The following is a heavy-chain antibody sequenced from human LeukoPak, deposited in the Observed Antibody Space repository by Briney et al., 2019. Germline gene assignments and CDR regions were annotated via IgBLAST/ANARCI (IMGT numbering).Heavy chain of an antibody. CDR2: IRSQAYSGTT. Sequence: GGSLRLSFAASGXTFSNACMKWVRQAPGRGLEWVGFIRSQAYSGTTEYATSVKDRFTIPRDDSKSIAYLQMNSLKTEDTAVYYCTRDIVSISQPYYFDYWGQGTLVTVSS. V-gene: IGHV3-49*04. CDR3: TRDIVSISQPYYFDY. J-gene: IGHJ4*02. CDR1: GXTFSNAC. D-gene: IGHD2-2*01.